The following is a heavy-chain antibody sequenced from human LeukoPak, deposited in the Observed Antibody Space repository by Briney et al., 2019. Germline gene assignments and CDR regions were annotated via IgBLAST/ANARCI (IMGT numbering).Heavy chain of an antibody. D-gene: IGHD1-26*01. CDR1: GFTFSSYA. CDR3: ARVGSGSYPR. V-gene: IGHV3-23*01. J-gene: IGHJ4*02. CDR2: ISGSGSSA. Sequence: GGSLRLSCAASGFTFSSYAMTWVRQAPGEGLQWVSDISGSGSSAYYADSVRGRFTISRDNSKNTLYLQMNSLRAEDTAVYHCARVGSGSYPRWGQGTLVTVSS.